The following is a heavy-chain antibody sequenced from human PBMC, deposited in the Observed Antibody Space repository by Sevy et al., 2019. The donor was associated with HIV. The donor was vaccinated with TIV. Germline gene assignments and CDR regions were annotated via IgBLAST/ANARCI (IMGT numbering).Heavy chain of an antibody. CDR3: ARGQLAPYFDY. V-gene: IGHV4-31*03. J-gene: IGHJ4*02. CDR1: GGSISSGGYY. Sequence: SETLSLTCTVSGGSISSGGYYWSWIRQHPGKGLEWIGHIFFSGTTHYNPSPKSRVTISVDTSQNQFSLKLTSVTAADTAVYYCARGQLAPYFDYWGQGTLVTVSS. CDR2: IFFSGTT. D-gene: IGHD6-6*01.